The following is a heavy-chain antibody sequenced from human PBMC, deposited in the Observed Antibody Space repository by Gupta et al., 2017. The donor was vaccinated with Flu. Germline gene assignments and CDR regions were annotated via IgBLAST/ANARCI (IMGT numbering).Heavy chain of an antibody. CDR1: GASVSSGSYY. D-gene: IGHD6-19*01. J-gene: IGHJ3*02. Sequence: QVQLQASGPGLVKPSQTLSLTCTVSGASVSSGSYYWNWIRQPAGKGLEWIGRIYSSGSTNYNPSLKSRVTISVDTSRKQFSLNLSSVTAADTAVYYCAREKSSSHPNTNFDIWGQGTLVTISS. CDR2: IYSSGST. V-gene: IGHV4-61*02. CDR3: AREKSSSHPNTNFDI.